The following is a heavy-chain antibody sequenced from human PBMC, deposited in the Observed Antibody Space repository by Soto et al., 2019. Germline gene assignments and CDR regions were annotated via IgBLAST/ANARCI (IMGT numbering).Heavy chain of an antibody. CDR2: IYHSGST. D-gene: IGHD2-2*01. CDR3: ASVPDY. CDR1: GGSISSGGYS. V-gene: IGHV4-30-2*01. J-gene: IGHJ4*02. Sequence: QLQLQESGSGLVKPSQTLSLTCAVSGGSISSGGYSWSWIRQPPGKGLEWIGYIYHSGSTYYNPSPXSXXTVSVDRSKHQFSLKLSSVTAADTAVYYCASVPDYWGQGTLVTVSS.